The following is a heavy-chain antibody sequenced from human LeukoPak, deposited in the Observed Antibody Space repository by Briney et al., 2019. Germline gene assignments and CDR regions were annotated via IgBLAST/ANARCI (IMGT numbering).Heavy chain of an antibody. CDR2: IIPILGIA. CDR3: ARDLYYDFWSASDY. Sequence: SVKVSCEASGGTFSSYAISWVRQAPGQGLEWMGRIIPILGIANYAQKFQGRVTITADKSTSTAYMELSSLRSEDTAVYYCARDLYYDFWSASDYWGQGTLVTVSS. J-gene: IGHJ4*02. CDR1: GGTFSSYA. V-gene: IGHV1-69*04. D-gene: IGHD3-3*01.